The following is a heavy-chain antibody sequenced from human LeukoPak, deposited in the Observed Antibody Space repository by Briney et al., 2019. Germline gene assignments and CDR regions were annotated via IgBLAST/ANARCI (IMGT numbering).Heavy chain of an antibody. CDR1: GFTFSSYG. CDR3: ARDLIAAAGTHTYYFDY. Sequence: GGSLRLSCAASGFTFSSYGMHWVRQAPGKGLGWVAVISYDGSNKYYADSVKGRFTISRDNSKNTLYLQMNSLRAEDTAVYYCARDLIAAAGTHTYYFDYWGQGTLVTVSS. V-gene: IGHV3-30*03. CDR2: ISYDGSNK. J-gene: IGHJ4*02. D-gene: IGHD6-13*01.